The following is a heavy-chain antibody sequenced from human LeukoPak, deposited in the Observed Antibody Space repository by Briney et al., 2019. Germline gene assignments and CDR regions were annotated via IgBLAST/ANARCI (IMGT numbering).Heavy chain of an antibody. CDR1: GFTVSSNY. CDR2: ISGSGGST. CDR3: AKCTDYYGSGTLFDY. D-gene: IGHD3-10*01. J-gene: IGHJ4*02. V-gene: IGHV3-23*01. Sequence: GGSLRLSCAASGFTVSSNYMSWVRQAPGKGLEWVSAISGSGGSTYYADSVKGRFTISRDNSKNTLYLQMNSLRAEDTAVYYCAKCTDYYGSGTLFDYWGQGTLVTVSS.